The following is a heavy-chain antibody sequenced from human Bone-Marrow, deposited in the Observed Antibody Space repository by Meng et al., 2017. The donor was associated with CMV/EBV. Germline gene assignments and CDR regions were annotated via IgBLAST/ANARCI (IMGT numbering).Heavy chain of an antibody. V-gene: IGHV4-4*02. Sequence: GDVSGGSIRSRNWWSWVRQPPGKGLEWIGEIYHSMKTNYKPSLRSRLTISLDKSKNQFSLRLSSVTAADTALYYCARNHGKSDFDYWGQGTLVTVSS. J-gene: IGHJ4*02. D-gene: IGHD1-14*01. CDR3: ARNHGKSDFDY. CDR2: IYHSMKT. CDR1: GGSIRSRNW.